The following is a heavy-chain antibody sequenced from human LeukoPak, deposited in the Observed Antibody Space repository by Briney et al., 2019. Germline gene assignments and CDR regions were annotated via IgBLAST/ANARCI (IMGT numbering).Heavy chain of an antibody. Sequence: GASVKVSCKASGYSFTGYYLHWVRQAPGQGLEWMGWINPDSGDTKYAHKFQDRVTMTRDTSISTAYMELSRLRSDDTAVYYCARGYDFWSGQKYNWFDPWGQGTLVTVSS. V-gene: IGHV1-2*07. CDR2: INPDSGDT. D-gene: IGHD3-3*01. CDR1: GYSFTGYY. J-gene: IGHJ5*02. CDR3: ARGYDFWSGQKYNWFDP.